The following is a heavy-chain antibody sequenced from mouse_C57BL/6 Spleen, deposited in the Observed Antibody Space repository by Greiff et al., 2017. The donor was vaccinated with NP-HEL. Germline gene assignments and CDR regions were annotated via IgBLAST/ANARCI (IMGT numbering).Heavy chain of an antibody. Sequence: DVHLVESGGGLVKPGGSLKLSCAASGFTFSSYTMSWVRQTPEKRLEWVATISGGGGNTYYPDSVKGRFTISRDNAKNTLYLQMSSLRSEDTALYYCARHYYNYFDYWGQSTTLTVSS. CDR3: ARHYYNYFDY. D-gene: IGHD1-1*01. CDR2: ISGGGGNT. V-gene: IGHV5-9*01. J-gene: IGHJ2*01. CDR1: GFTFSSYT.